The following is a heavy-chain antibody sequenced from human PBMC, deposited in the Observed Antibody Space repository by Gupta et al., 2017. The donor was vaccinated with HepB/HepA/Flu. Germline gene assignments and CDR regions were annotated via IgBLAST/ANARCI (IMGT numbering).Heavy chain of an antibody. CDR3: ARSRLTATATGWFDS. CDR1: ADYISSAY. CDR2: LYQSGST. D-gene: IGHD2-21*02. Sequence: QVQLQESGPGLVTASETLSLTCTDSADYISSAYWSWIRQPPGKRLEWIGYLYQSGSTKYNPSLESRGTISADTSKNQFFLKLTSATAADTAVYFCARSRLTATATGWFDSWGQGILGTVSS. J-gene: IGHJ5*01. V-gene: IGHV4-59*01.